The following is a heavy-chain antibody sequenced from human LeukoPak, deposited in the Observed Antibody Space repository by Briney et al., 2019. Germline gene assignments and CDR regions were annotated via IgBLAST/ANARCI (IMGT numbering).Heavy chain of an antibody. CDR2: INHSGST. CDR1: GVSFSGYY. CDR3: ARRSSGYSYGRHYYFDY. V-gene: IGHV4-34*01. J-gene: IGHJ4*02. D-gene: IGHD5-18*01. Sequence: PSETLSLTCAVYGVSFSGYYWSWVRQPPGKGLEWIWEINHSGSTNYNPSLKNRVTISIDTSKNQFSLKLSCVTAADTAVYYCARRSSGYSYGRHYYFDYWGQGTLLTVSS.